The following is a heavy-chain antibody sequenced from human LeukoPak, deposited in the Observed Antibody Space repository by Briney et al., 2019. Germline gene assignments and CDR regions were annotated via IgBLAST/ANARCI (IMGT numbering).Heavy chain of an antibody. J-gene: IGHJ4*02. V-gene: IGHV3-23*01. CDR2: ISGSGGST. CDR3: AKGEGSLELRQRVLDYFDY. CDR1: GFTFSSYA. D-gene: IGHD1-7*01. Sequence: RSGGSLRLSCAASGFTFSSYAMSWVRQAPGKGLEWVSAISGSGGSTYYADSVKGRFTISRDNSKNTLYLQMNSLRAEDTAVYYCAKGEGSLELRQRVLDYFDYWGQGTLVTVSS.